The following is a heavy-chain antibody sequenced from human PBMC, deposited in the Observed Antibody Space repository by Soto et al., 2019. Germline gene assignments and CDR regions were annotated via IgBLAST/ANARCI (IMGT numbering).Heavy chain of an antibody. V-gene: IGHV3-30-3*01. CDR3: TYDFWSGYYYFDY. D-gene: IGHD3-3*01. Sequence: QVQLVESGGGVVQPGRSLRLSCAASGFTFRSYAMHWVRQAPGKGLEWVAGISYDGSNKYYADSVKGRFTISRDNSKNTLYLQMNSLRAEDTAVYYCTYDFWSGYYYFDYWGQGTLVTVSS. CDR2: ISYDGSNK. CDR1: GFTFRSYA. J-gene: IGHJ4*02.